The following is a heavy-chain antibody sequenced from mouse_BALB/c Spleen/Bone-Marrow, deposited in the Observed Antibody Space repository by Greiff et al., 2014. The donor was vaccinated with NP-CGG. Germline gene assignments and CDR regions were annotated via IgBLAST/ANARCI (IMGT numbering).Heavy chain of an antibody. CDR2: IDPYNGGT. V-gene: IGHV1S135*01. CDR1: GYLFTDYN. D-gene: IGHD3-1*01. CDR3: ASYDSSGYAMDY. Sequence: VQLKQSGPELVKPGASVKVSCKASGYLFTDYNMYWVKQSPGKSLEWIGYIDPYNGGTSYNQKFKGKATLTVDNSSSTAFNHRNSLTSEDSAVYYCASYDSSGYAMDYWGQGTSVTVSS. J-gene: IGHJ4*01.